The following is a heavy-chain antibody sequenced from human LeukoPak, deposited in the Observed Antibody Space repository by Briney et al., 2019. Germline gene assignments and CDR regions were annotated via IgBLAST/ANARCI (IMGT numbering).Heavy chain of an antibody. D-gene: IGHD4-17*01. CDR1: GYTFTGYY. V-gene: IGHV1-2*06. CDR2: INPNSGGT. J-gene: IGHJ4*02. Sequence: GSVTVSFKASGYTFTGYYMHWVRQAPGQGLEWMGRINPNSGGTNYAQKFQGRVTMTRDTSISTAYMELNRLTSDDTAVYYCARGSGYGDSPGLHWGQGALVTVSS. CDR3: ARGSGYGDSPGLH.